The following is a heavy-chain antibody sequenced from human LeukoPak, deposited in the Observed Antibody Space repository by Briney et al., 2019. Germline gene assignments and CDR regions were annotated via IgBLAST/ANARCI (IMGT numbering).Heavy chain of an antibody. D-gene: IGHD3-10*01. J-gene: IGHJ1*01. Sequence: GGSLRLSCAASGFTFSSYGMHWVRQAPGKGLEWVAVISYDGSNKYYADSVKGRFTISRDNSKNTLYPQMNSLRAEDTAVYYCAKDGFYGSGSYLGYFQHWGQGTLVTVSS. CDR3: AKDGFYGSGSYLGYFQH. V-gene: IGHV3-30*18. CDR1: GFTFSSYG. CDR2: ISYDGSNK.